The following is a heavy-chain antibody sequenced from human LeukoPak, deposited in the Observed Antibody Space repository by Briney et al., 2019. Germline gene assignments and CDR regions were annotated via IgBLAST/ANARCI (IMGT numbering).Heavy chain of an antibody. J-gene: IGHJ4*02. V-gene: IGHV5-51*01. CDR2: IYPGDSDT. CDR1: VFSFTNYW. D-gene: IGHD2-15*01. CDR3: ARRVGGRGAYYFDY. Sequence: GESLKISCKASVFSFTNYWIAWVRQMPGKGLEWMGIIYPGDSDTTYSPSFQGQVTISADKSIRTAYLQWNSLKASDTAMYYCARRVGGRGAYYFDYWGQGTPVTVSS.